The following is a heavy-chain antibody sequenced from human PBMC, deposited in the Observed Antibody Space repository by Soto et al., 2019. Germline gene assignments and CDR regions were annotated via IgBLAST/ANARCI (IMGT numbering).Heavy chain of an antibody. V-gene: IGHV3-33*01. CDR3: ARGIAAAGWNDAFAI. CDR2: IWYDGSNK. Sequence: QVQLVESGGGVVQPGRSLRLSCAASGFTFSSYGMHWVRQAPGKGLEWVAVIWYDGSNKYYADSVKGRFTISRDNSKNPLYLQRNSLRAEDTAVDYCARGIAAAGWNDAFAIWGQGTMVTVSS. CDR1: GFTFSSYG. D-gene: IGHD6-13*01. J-gene: IGHJ3*02.